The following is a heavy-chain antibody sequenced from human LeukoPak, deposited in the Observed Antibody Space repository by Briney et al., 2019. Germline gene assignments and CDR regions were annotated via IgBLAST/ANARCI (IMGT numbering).Heavy chain of an antibody. CDR1: GFPFSNYW. D-gene: IGHD3/OR15-3a*01. V-gene: IGHV3-7*01. J-gene: IGHJ4*02. Sequence: GGSLRLSCAASGFPFSNYWMNWVRQAPGKGLEWVANIKQDGSEKYYVDSVMGRFTISRDNAKNSLYLQMNSLRAEDTAVYYCARDFGIRFGPRDMGFWGQGTLVTVSS. CDR3: ARDFGIRFGPRDMGF. CDR2: IKQDGSEK.